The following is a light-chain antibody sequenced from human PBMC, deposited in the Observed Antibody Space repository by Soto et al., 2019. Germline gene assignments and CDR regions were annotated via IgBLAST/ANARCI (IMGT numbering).Light chain of an antibody. V-gene: IGKV4-1*01. CDR2: LAS. J-gene: IGKJ2*01. CDR3: QQYYSTSYT. Sequence: DIVMTQSPDSLAVSLGERATINCKSSQSVLYSSNNKNYLAWYQQKPGQPPKLLIYLASTRESGVPDRFSGSGSGTDFTLTISSLQAEDVAFYYCQQYYSTSYTFGQGTKLEIK. CDR1: QSVLYSSNNKNY.